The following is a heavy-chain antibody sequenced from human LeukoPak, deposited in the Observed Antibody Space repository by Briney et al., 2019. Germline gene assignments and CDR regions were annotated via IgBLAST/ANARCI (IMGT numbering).Heavy chain of an antibody. CDR3: ARAPLWFGEFDY. Sequence: KTSETLSLTCTVSRGSISSYYWSWIRQPPGKGLEWIGYIYYSGSTNYNPSLKSRVTISVDTSKNQFSLKLSSVTAADTAVYYCARAPLWFGEFDYWGQGTLVTVSS. D-gene: IGHD3-10*01. J-gene: IGHJ4*02. CDR1: RGSISSYY. CDR2: IYYSGST. V-gene: IGHV4-59*01.